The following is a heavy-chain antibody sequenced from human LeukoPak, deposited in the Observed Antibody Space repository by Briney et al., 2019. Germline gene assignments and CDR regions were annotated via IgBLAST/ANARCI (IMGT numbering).Heavy chain of an antibody. Sequence: SETLSLTCAVYGGSFSGYYWSWIRQPPGKGLEWIGEINHSGSTNYNPSLKSRVTISVDTSENQFSLKLSSVTAADTAVYYCAREIGVGATPLGYWGQGTLVTVSS. J-gene: IGHJ4*02. CDR2: INHSGST. V-gene: IGHV4-34*01. CDR1: GGSFSGYY. CDR3: AREIGVGATPLGY. D-gene: IGHD1-26*01.